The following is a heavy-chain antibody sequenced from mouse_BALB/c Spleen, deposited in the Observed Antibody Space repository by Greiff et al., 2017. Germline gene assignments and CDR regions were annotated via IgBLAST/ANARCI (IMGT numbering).Heavy chain of an antibody. Sequence: VQLQQPGAELVMPGASVKMSCKASGYTFTDYWMHWVKQRPGQGLEWIGAIDTSDSYTSYNQKFKGKATLTVDESSSTAYMQLSSLTSEDSAVYYCARYGNYPDYWGQGTTLTVPS. CDR3: ARYGNYPDY. D-gene: IGHD2-1*01. CDR2: IDTSDSYT. J-gene: IGHJ2*01. V-gene: IGHV1-69*01. CDR1: GYTFTDYW.